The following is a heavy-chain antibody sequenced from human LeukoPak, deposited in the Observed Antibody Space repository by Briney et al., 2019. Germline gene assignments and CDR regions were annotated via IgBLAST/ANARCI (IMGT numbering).Heavy chain of an antibody. D-gene: IGHD3-10*01. J-gene: IGHJ4*02. V-gene: IGHV3-30*02. CDR2: IRYDGSNK. CDR3: AKASRSYGSGSYISPFDY. CDR1: GFTFSSYA. Sequence: PRGSLRLSCAASGFTFSSYAMSWVRQAPGKGLEWVAFIRYDGSNKYYADSVKGRFTISRDNSKNTLYLQMNSLRAEDTAVYYCAKASRSYGSGSYISPFDYWGQGTLVTVSS.